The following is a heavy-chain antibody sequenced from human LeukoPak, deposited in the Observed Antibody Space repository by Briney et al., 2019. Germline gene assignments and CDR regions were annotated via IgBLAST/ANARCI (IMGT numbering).Heavy chain of an antibody. CDR2: ISGSGGST. CDR3: ADSKGVSSIAVAGTQLYYFDY. J-gene: IGHJ4*02. Sequence: PGGSLRLSYAASGFTFSSYAMSWVRQAPGKGLEWVSAISGSGGSTYYADSVKGRFTISRDNSKNALYLQMNSLRAEDTAVCYCADSKGVSSIAVAGTQLYYFDYWGQGTLVTVSS. V-gene: IGHV3-23*01. CDR1: GFTFSSYA. D-gene: IGHD6-19*01.